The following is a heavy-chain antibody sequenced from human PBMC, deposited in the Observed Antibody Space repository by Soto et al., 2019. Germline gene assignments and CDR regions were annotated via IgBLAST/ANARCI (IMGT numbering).Heavy chain of an antibody. V-gene: IGHV1-69*13. CDR1: GGTFSSYA. J-gene: IGHJ6*02. CDR2: IIPIFGTA. D-gene: IGHD6-13*01. CDR3: ASSPAAAGTYDYGMDV. Sequence: SVKVSCKASGGTFSSYAISWVRQAPGQGLEWMGGIIPIFGTANYAQKFQGRVTITADESTSTAYMELSSLRSEDTAVYYCASSPAAAGTYDYGMDVWGQGTTVTVSS.